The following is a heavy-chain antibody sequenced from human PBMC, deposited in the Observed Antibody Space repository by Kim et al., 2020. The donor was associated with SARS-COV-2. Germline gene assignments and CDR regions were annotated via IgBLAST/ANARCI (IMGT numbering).Heavy chain of an antibody. CDR1: GGSITNYY. CDR3: VKGGGYDSSGSKGDFDY. V-gene: IGHV4-59*01. J-gene: IGHJ4*02. CDR2: IYYSGTT. D-gene: IGHD3-22*01. Sequence: SETLSLICTVSGGSITNYYWSWIRQPPGKGLEWIGYIYYSGTTSYNPSHKSRVTISLDMSKNQFNLKLSSVTAADTAVYYCVKGGGYDSSGSKGDFDYWGQGILVTVSS.